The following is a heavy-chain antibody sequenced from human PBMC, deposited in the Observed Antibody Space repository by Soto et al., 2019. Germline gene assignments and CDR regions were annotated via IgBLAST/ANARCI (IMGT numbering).Heavy chain of an antibody. CDR1: GGSISSGGYY. Sequence: PSETLSLTCTVSGGSISSGGYYWSWIRQHPGKGLEWIGYIYYSGSTYYNPSLKSRVTISLDTSQNQVSLKLTSVTAADTAVYYCARFAEAAVRRDSDHYYKDVWGKGTSVTVCS. CDR3: ARFAEAAVRRDSDHYYKDV. CDR2: IYYSGST. D-gene: IGHD6-13*01. V-gene: IGHV4-31*03. J-gene: IGHJ6*03.